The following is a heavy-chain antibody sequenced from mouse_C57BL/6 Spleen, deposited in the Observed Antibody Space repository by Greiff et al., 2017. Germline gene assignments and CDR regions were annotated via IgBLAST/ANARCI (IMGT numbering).Heavy chain of an antibody. Sequence: VQLQQSGPVLVKPGASVKMSCKASGYTFTDYYMNWVKQSHGKSLEWIGVINPYNGGTSYNQKFKGKATLTVDKSSSTAYMELNSLTSEDSAVYYCATTAQALYYFDYWGQGTTLTVSS. J-gene: IGHJ2*01. CDR3: ATTAQALYYFDY. D-gene: IGHD3-2*02. CDR1: GYTFTDYY. CDR2: INPYNGGT. V-gene: IGHV1-19*01.